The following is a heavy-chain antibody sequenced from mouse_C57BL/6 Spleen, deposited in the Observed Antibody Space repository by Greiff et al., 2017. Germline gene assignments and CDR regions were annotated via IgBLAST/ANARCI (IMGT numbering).Heavy chain of an antibody. CDR2: ILPGSGST. J-gene: IGHJ2*01. V-gene: IGHV1-9*01. Sequence: QVQLQQSGAELMKPGASVKLSCKATGYTFTGYWIEWVKQRPGHGLEWIGEILPGSGSTNYNEKFKGKATFTADTSSNTAYMQLSSLTTEDSAIYYCARRTIFYGNYLDYWGQGTTLTVSS. CDR1: GYTFTGYW. D-gene: IGHD2-1*01. CDR3: ARRTIFYGNYLDY.